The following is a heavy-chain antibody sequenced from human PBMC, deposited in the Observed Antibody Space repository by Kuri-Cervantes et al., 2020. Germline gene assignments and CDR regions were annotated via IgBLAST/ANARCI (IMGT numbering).Heavy chain of an antibody. V-gene: IGHV3-23*01. D-gene: IGHD1-26*01. CDR1: GLTFSSYA. J-gene: IGHJ4*02. CDR3: ARGYSGSLNYFDY. Sequence: GESLKISCAASGLTFSSYAMSWVRQAPGKGLEWVSAISGSGGSTYYADSVKGRFTISRDNSKNTLYLQMNSLRAEDTAVYYCARGYSGSLNYFDYWGQGTLVTVSS. CDR2: ISGSGGST.